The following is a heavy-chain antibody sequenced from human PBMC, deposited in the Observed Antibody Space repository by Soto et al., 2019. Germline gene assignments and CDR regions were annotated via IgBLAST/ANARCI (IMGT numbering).Heavy chain of an antibody. Sequence: SETLSLTCAVYGGSFSGYYWSWIRQPPGKGLEWIGEINHSGSTNYNPSLKSRVTISVDTSKNQFSLKLSSVTAADTAVYYCARGRSVRFLEWSLSSYYYMDVWGKGTTVTVSS. J-gene: IGHJ6*03. CDR3: ARGRSVRFLEWSLSSYYYMDV. CDR2: INHSGST. CDR1: GGSFSGYY. D-gene: IGHD3-3*01. V-gene: IGHV4-34*01.